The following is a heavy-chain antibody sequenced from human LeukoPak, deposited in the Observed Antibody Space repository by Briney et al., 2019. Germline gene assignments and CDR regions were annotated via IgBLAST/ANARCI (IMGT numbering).Heavy chain of an antibody. Sequence: GGSLRLSCAASGFTVSNSYMSWVRQALGKGLEWVSVIYSGGTTYYADSVKGRFTISRDNSKNTLYLQMNSLRADDAAVYYCARDGASGWSYAYWGQGTLVTVSS. D-gene: IGHD6-19*01. CDR2: IYSGGTT. V-gene: IGHV3-53*01. CDR3: ARDGASGWSYAY. J-gene: IGHJ4*02. CDR1: GFTVSNSY.